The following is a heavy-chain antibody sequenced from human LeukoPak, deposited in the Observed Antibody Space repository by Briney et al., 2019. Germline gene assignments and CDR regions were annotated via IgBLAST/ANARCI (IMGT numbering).Heavy chain of an antibody. J-gene: IGHJ4*02. CDR2: ISDSGRTT. D-gene: IGHD3-3*01. V-gene: IGHV3-48*04. CDR1: GLTFSRYW. Sequence: GGSLRLSCVVSGLTFSRYWMSWVRQAPGKGLEWVSYISDSGRTTFYADSVKGRFTISRDNAKNSLYLQMSSLRVEDTAVYYCASWAGNTQSDSWSGPFDYWGQGTLVTVSS. CDR3: ASWAGNTQSDSWSGPFDY.